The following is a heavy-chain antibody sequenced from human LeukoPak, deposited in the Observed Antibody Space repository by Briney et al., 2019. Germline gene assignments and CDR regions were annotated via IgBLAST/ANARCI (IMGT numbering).Heavy chain of an antibody. J-gene: IGHJ2*01. CDR2: INSGGDST. Sequence: GGSLRLSCAASGLTFSTYAMTWVRQAPGKGLEWVSSINSGGDSTYYAYSVKGRFTISRYISKNTLFLQMNSLRAEDTAVYYCAKVKPYWYFDLWGRGTLVTVSS. CDR3: AKVKPYWYFDL. CDR1: GLTFSTYA. V-gene: IGHV3-23*01.